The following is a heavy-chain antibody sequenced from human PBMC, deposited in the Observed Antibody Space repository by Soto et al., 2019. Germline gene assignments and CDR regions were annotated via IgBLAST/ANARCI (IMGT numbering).Heavy chain of an antibody. D-gene: IGHD4-17*01. CDR3: AYGDSRGPFDS. CDR1: GGSISSYY. J-gene: IGHJ4*02. CDR2: IYNSGST. V-gene: IGHV4-59*01. Sequence: SETLSLTCTVPGGSISSYYWSWIRQPPGKGLEWIGYIYNSGSTNYNPSLKSRVTISVDTSKNQFSLKLSSVTAADTAVYYCAYGDSRGPFDSWGQGTLVTVSS.